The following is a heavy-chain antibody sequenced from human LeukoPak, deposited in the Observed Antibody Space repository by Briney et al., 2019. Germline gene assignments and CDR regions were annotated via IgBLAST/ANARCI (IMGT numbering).Heavy chain of an antibody. J-gene: IGHJ3*02. V-gene: IGHV4-59*01. CDR3: ARTRRGYTYGFRSRELLKAFDI. D-gene: IGHD5-18*01. CDR2: IYYTGST. CDR1: GDSISSYY. Sequence: SETLSLTCTVSGDSISSYYWSWIRQPPGKGLEWIGYIYYTGSTKYNPSIKRRVTISLDTSKKQFSLKLTSVTAADTAVYSCARTRRGYTYGFRSRELLKAFDIWGQGTVVTVSS.